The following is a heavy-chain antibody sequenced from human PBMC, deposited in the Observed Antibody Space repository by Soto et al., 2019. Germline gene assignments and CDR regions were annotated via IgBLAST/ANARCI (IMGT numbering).Heavy chain of an antibody. CDR3: ARSLIAVAGSDAFDI. J-gene: IGHJ3*02. CDR1: GYTFTSYY. CDR2: INPSGGST. Sequence: QVQLVQSGAEVKKPGASVKVSCKASGYTFTSYYMHWVRQTPGQGLECMGIINPSGGSTRYAQKFQGRVTMTRDTSTSTVYMELSSLRSEDTAVYYCARSLIAVAGSDAFDIWGQGTMVTVSS. V-gene: IGHV1-46*01. D-gene: IGHD6-19*01.